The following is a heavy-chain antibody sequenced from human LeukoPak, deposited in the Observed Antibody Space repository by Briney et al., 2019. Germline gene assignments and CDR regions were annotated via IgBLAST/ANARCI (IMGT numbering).Heavy chain of an antibody. D-gene: IGHD1-26*01. V-gene: IGHV1-18*01. CDR2: ISAYNGNT. CDR1: GYTFTSYG. CDR3: ARGTRPGSYYPTQDFDY. Sequence: GSVKVSCKASGYTFTSYGISWVRQAPGQGLEWMGWISAYNGNTNYAQKLQGRVTMTTDTSTSTAYMELRSLRSDDTAVYYCARGTRPGSYYPTQDFDYWGQGTLVTVSS. J-gene: IGHJ4*02.